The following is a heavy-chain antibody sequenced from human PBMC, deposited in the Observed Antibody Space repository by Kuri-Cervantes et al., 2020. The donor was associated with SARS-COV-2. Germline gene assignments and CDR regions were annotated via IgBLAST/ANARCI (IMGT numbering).Heavy chain of an antibody. V-gene: IGHV4-39*01. CDR2: IYYSGST. J-gene: IGHJ6*02. D-gene: IGHD2-2*01. CDR3: ARSRGYCSSTSCFYYYGMDV. Sequence: GSLRLSCTVFGGSISSSSYYWGWIRQPPGKGLEWIGSIYYSGSTYYNPSLKSRVTISVDTSKNQFSLKLSSVTAADTAVYYCARSRGYCSSTSCFYYYGMDVWGQGTTVTVSS. CDR1: GGSISSSSYY.